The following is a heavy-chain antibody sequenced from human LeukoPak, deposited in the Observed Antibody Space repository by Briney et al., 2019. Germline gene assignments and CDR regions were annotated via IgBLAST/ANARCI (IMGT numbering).Heavy chain of an antibody. CDR2: ISGSDGST. CDR1: GSTFSSYS. CDR3: AKRYSYSFDS. Sequence: GGSLRLSCAASGSTFSSYSMSWVRQAPGKGLEWASVISGSDGSTYYADSVKGRFTISRDNSKNTLYLEMNSLRAEDTAVYYCAKRYSYSFDSWGQGTLVTVSS. D-gene: IGHD2-15*01. J-gene: IGHJ4*02. V-gene: IGHV3-23*01.